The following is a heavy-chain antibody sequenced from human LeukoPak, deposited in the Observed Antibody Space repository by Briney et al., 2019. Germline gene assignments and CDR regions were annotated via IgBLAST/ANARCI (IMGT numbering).Heavy chain of an antibody. Sequence: ASVKASCKASGYTFTSYGISWVRQAPGQGLEWMGWISAYNGNTNYAQKLQGRVTMTTDTSTRTAYMELRSLRSDDTAVYYCARVYGSGREVCVDYWGQGTLVTVSS. CDR2: ISAYNGNT. J-gene: IGHJ4*02. V-gene: IGHV1-18*01. CDR1: GYTFTSYG. D-gene: IGHD3-10*01. CDR3: ARVYGSGREVCVDY.